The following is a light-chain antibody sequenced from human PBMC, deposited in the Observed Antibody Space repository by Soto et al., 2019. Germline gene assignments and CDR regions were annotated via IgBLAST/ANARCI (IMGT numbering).Light chain of an antibody. Sequence: DIQMTQSASAMSASVGDIVTITCRASQGISNYLAWFQQKPGTVPKRLIYAASILQSGVPSRFSGSGSGTEFTLTISSLQPEDFATYYCLLHDSFPWTFGQGTKVDI. CDR1: QGISNY. J-gene: IGKJ1*01. CDR2: AAS. V-gene: IGKV1-17*03. CDR3: LLHDSFPWT.